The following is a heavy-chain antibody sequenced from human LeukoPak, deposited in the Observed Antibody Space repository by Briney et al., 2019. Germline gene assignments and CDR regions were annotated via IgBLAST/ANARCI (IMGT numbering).Heavy chain of an antibody. CDR2: INWNGGST. CDR3: ARDVLVYSGYGTGLYFDY. D-gene: IGHD5-12*01. J-gene: IGHJ4*02. Sequence: GGSLRLSCAASGFTFDDYGMSWVRQAPGKGLEWVSGINWNGGSTGYADSVKGRFTISRDNAKNSLYLQMNSLRAEDTALYHCARDVLVYSGYGTGLYFDYWGQGTLVTVSS. CDR1: GFTFDDYG. V-gene: IGHV3-20*01.